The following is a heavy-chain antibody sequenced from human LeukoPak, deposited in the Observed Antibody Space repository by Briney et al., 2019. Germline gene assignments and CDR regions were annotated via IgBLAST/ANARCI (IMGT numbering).Heavy chain of an antibody. CDR2: ISASSSTM. CDR1: GFTFSTYS. Sequence: GGSLRLSCAASGFTFSTYSMDWVHQAPGKGLEWVSYISASSSTMYYADSVKGRFTVSRDNAKNSLYLQMNSLRDDDTALYYCARALRSTGNWFDPWGQGTLVTVSS. CDR3: ARALRSTGNWFDP. V-gene: IGHV3-48*02. J-gene: IGHJ5*02. D-gene: IGHD3-9*01.